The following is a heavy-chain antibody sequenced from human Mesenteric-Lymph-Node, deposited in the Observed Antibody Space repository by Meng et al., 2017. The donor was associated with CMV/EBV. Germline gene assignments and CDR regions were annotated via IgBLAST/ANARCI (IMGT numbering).Heavy chain of an antibody. V-gene: IGHV4-59*01. CDR3: ARDLGYYDFWSGYQPSFWYFDL. CDR2: IYYSGST. Sequence: SETLSLTCTVSGGSISSYYWSWIRQPPGKGLEWIGYIYYSGSTNYNPSLKSRVTISVDTSKNQFSLKLSSVTAADTAVYYCARDLGYYDFWSGYQPSFWYFDLWGRGTLVTVSS. J-gene: IGHJ2*01. CDR1: GGSISSYY. D-gene: IGHD3-3*01.